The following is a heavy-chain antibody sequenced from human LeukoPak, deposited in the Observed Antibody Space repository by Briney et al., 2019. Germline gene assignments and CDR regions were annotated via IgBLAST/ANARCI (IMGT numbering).Heavy chain of an antibody. CDR1: GFTFSSYE. Sequence: GGSLRLSCAASGFTFSSYEMNWVRQAPGKGLEWVSYISSSGSTIYYADSVKGRFTTSRDNAKNSLYQQMNSLRAEDTAVYYCAELGITMIGGVWGKGTTVTISS. CDR3: AELGITMIGGV. J-gene: IGHJ6*04. V-gene: IGHV3-48*03. CDR2: ISSSGSTI. D-gene: IGHD3-10*02.